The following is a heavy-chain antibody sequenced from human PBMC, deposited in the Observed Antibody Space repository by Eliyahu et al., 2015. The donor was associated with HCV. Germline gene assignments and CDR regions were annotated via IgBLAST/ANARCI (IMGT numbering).Heavy chain of an antibody. CDR2: IYPTDSDT. V-gene: IGHV5-51*01. CDR3: VRPNRGNTIDY. Sequence: EVQLVQSGAEVKKPGXXLXISCKGXGXSFISYWVGWVRQXPGKGLELMGVIYPTDSDTRYSPSFQGQVSMSVDKSISTAYLHWSSLEASDSAIYYCVRPNRGNTIDYWGQGTLVTVSS. J-gene: IGHJ4*02. D-gene: IGHD4-23*01. CDR1: GXSFISYW.